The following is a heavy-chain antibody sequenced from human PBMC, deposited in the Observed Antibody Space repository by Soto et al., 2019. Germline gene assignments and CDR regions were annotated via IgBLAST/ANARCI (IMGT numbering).Heavy chain of an antibody. Sequence: ASVKVSCKASGGTFGSDAITGVRQAPGQGLEWVGRIIPIFGTTNYAQNLQGRVTISADKPTLTSYMELHSLTSDDTARHYCARGGTDSGYYTNWHDPWGQGTQVAVSS. CDR1: GGTFGSDA. D-gene: IGHD3-22*01. CDR2: IIPIFGTT. J-gene: IGHJ5*02. V-gene: IGHV1-69*06. CDR3: ARGGTDSGYYTNWHDP.